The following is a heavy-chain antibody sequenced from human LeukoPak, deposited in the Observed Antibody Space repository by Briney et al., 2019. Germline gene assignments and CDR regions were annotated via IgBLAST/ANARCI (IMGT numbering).Heavy chain of an antibody. CDR3: ARDYFDSSGHFDY. Sequence: ASVKVSCKASGYIFTSCYVHWVRQAPGQGLEWMGIINPSVGSTSYAQELQGRVTMTRDTSMRTFYMELSSLRPEDTAVYYCARDYFDSSGHFDYWGQGTLLTVSS. V-gene: IGHV1-46*04. D-gene: IGHD3-22*01. CDR1: GYIFTSCY. CDR2: INPSVGST. J-gene: IGHJ4*01.